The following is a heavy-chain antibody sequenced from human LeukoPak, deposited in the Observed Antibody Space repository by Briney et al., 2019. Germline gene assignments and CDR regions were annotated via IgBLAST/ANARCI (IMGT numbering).Heavy chain of an antibody. J-gene: IGHJ5*01. CDR1: GGSISSGSYY. Sequence: SETLSFTCTVSGGSISSGSYYWSWIRQPAGKGLEWIGRIYTSGRTNYNPSLKSRVTISVDTSKNQFSLKLSSVTAADTAVYYCAREQQLVPNWFDSWGQGTLVTVSS. CDR2: IYTSGRT. D-gene: IGHD6-13*01. V-gene: IGHV4-61*02. CDR3: AREQQLVPNWFDS.